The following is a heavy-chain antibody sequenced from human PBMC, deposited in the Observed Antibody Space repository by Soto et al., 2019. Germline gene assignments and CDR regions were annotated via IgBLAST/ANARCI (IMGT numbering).Heavy chain of an antibody. V-gene: IGHV3-9*01. CDR2: ISWNSGSI. CDR1: GFTFDDYA. D-gene: IGHD2-2*03. J-gene: IGHJ4*02. CDR3: AKTTGYCSSTSCYAGTFDY. Sequence: GGSLRLSCAASGFTFDDYAMHWVRQAPGKGLEWVSGISWNSGSIGYADSVKGRLTISRDNAKNSLYLQMNSLRAEDTALYYCAKTTGYCSSTSCYAGTFDYWGQGTLVTVSS.